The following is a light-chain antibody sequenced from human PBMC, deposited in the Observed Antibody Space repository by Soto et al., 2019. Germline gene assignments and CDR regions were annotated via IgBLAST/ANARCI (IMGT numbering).Light chain of an antibody. V-gene: IGKV1-39*01. CDR1: QYISDF. CDR2: AAS. J-gene: IGKJ4*01. CDR3: KQSYTSTLT. Sequence: DIRMTHSPSSLSVSVGDRVTITCRASQYISDFLNWYQQKPGKAPVILIYAASTLQSGVPSRFTRNRHDHNYTSITSSLQLEDFATYSCKQSYTSTLTFGGGTKVELX.